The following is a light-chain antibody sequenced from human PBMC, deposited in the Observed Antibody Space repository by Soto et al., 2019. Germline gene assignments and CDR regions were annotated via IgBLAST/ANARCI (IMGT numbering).Light chain of an antibody. CDR2: AAS. CDR1: QDVSRY. Sequence: DIQLTQSPSFLSASVGDRVTITCRASQDVSRYLPWYQQKPGKAPNLLIYAASTLRSGVPSRFSGSGSETEFTLTISSLQPEDFATYYCQQLNSYVFAFGPGTKVDIK. CDR3: QQLNSYVFA. J-gene: IGKJ3*01. V-gene: IGKV1-9*01.